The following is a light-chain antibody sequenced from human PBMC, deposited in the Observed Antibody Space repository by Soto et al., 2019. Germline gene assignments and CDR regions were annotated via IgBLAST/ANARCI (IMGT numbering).Light chain of an antibody. CDR2: EVS. J-gene: IGLJ1*01. Sequence: QSVLTQPASVSGSPGQSITISCTGTSSDIGNYDSVSWYQQHPGKAPKLLIYEVSNRPSGFSNRFSVSKSGNTASLTISGLQAEDEADYYCSSYAGSSTLVFGTGTKVTVL. V-gene: IGLV2-14*01. CDR1: SSDIGNYDS. CDR3: SSYAGSSTLV.